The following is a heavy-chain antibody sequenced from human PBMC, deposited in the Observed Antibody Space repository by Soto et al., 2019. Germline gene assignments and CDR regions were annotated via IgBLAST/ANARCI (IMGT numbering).Heavy chain of an antibody. CDR1: GGSISSGDYY. CDR3: AGYYDSRKYYFDY. V-gene: IGHV4-30-4*01. Sequence: PSETLSLTCTVSGGSISSGDYYWSWIRQPPGKGLEWIGYIYYSGSTYYNPSLKSRVTISVDTSKNQFSLKLSSVTAADTAVYYCAGYYDSRKYYFDYWGQGTLVTVSS. J-gene: IGHJ4*02. D-gene: IGHD3-22*01. CDR2: IYYSGST.